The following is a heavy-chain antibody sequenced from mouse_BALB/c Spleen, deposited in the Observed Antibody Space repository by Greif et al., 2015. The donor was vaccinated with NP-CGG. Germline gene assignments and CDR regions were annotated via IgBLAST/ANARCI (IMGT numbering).Heavy chain of an antibody. Sequence: EVRLQQSGGGLVKPGGSLKLSCAASGFAFSSYDMSWVRQTPEKRLEWVAYISSGGGSTYYPDTVKGRFTISRGNAKNTLYLQMSSLKSEDTAMYYCARYDGYYYYAMDYWGQGTSVTVSS. V-gene: IGHV5-12-1*01. CDR3: ARYDGYYYYAMDY. CDR1: GFAFSSYD. CDR2: ISSGGGST. D-gene: IGHD2-3*01. J-gene: IGHJ4*01.